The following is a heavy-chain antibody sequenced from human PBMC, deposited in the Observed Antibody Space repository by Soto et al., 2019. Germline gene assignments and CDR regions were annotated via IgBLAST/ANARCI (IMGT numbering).Heavy chain of an antibody. CDR1: GGSISSYY. D-gene: IGHD1-26*01. CDR3: ASLGGRWGYYYYSMDV. V-gene: IGHV4-59*08. Sequence: PSETLSLTCTVSGGSISSYYWCWIRQPPGKGLEWIGYIYYRGSTNYNPSLKSRVTISVDTSKNQFSLKLSSVTAADTAVYLCASLGGRWGYYYYSMDVWGKGSTVTVSS. CDR2: IYYRGST. J-gene: IGHJ6*03.